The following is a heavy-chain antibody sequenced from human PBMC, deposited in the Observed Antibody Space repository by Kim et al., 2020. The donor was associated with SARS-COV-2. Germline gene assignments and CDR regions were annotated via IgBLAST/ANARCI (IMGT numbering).Heavy chain of an antibody. Sequence: FQGRVTITRDTSASTAYMELSSLRSEDTAVYYCARDRNGRLELRSWYFDLWGRGTLVTVSS. D-gene: IGHD1-7*01. CDR3: ARDRNGRLELRSWYFDL. J-gene: IGHJ2*01. V-gene: IGHV1-3*01.